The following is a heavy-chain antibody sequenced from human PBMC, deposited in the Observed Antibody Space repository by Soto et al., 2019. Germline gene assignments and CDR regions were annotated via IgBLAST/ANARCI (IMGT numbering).Heavy chain of an antibody. Sequence: QVQLVQSGAEVKKPGSSVKVSCKASGGTFSSYAISWVRQAPGQGLEWMGGIIPIFGTANYAQKFQGRVTITADESTSTANMELSSLRSADTSVYYCARDRNNWYYGNWFDPWGQGTLVTVSS. CDR1: GGTFSSYA. V-gene: IGHV1-69*12. D-gene: IGHD1-7*01. CDR3: ARDRNNWYYGNWFDP. J-gene: IGHJ5*02. CDR2: IIPIFGTA.